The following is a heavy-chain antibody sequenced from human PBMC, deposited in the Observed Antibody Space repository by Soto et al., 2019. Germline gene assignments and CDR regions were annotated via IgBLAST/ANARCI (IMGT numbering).Heavy chain of an antibody. Sequence: SETLSLTCTVSGGSISSYYWSWIRQPPGKGLEWIGYIYYSGSAYYNPSLKSRVTISVDTSKNQFSLKLSSVTAADTAVYYCARDILYRLDYWGQGILVTVSS. J-gene: IGHJ4*02. V-gene: IGHV4-30-4*01. CDR3: ARDILYRLDY. CDR2: IYYSGSA. CDR1: GGSISSYY. D-gene: IGHD3-9*01.